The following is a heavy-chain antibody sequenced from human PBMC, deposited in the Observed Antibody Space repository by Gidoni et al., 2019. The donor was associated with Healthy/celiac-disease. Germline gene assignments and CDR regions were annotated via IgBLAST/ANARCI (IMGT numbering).Heavy chain of an antibody. D-gene: IGHD5-12*01. CDR3: ARVATIKGGFDY. CDR2: IYTSGST. J-gene: IGHJ4*02. Sequence: QVQLQESGPGLVKPSQTLSLTCTVSGGPTSSGSYYWRWIRQPAGKGLEWIGRIYTSGSTNSNPSLKSRVTISVDTSKNQFSLKLSSVTAADTAVYYCARVATIKGGFDYWGQGTLVTVSS. V-gene: IGHV4-61*02. CDR1: GGPTSSGSYY.